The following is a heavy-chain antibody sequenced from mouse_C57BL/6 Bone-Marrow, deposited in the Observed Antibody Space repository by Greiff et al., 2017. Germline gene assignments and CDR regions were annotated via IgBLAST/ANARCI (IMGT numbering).Heavy chain of an antibody. J-gene: IGHJ3*01. CDR2: IYPGSGST. CDR1: GYTFTSYW. V-gene: IGHV1-55*01. Sequence: QVQLQQPGAELVKPGASVKMSCKASGYTFTSYWITWVKQRPGQGLEWIGDIYPGSGSTNYNEKFKGKATLTVDKSSSTAYMQLSSLTSEDSAVYYCARDSSGCGWSAYWGQGTLVTVSA. CDR3: ARDSSGCGWSAY. D-gene: IGHD3-2*02.